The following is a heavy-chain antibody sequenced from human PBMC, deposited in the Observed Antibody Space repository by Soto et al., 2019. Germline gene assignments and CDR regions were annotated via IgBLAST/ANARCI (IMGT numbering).Heavy chain of an antibody. J-gene: IGHJ6*02. CDR1: GFTFSSYG. CDR3: AKDRRSSSFFYYGMDV. V-gene: IGHV3-30*18. D-gene: IGHD6-6*01. Sequence: GGSLRLSCAASGFTFSSYGMHWVRQAPGKGLEWVAVISYDGSNKYYADSVKGRFTTSRDNSKNTLYLQMNSLRAEDTAVYYCAKDRRSSSFFYYGMDVWGQGTTVTVSS. CDR2: ISYDGSNK.